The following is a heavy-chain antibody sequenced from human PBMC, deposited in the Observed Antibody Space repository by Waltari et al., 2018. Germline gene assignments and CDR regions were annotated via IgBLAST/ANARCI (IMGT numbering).Heavy chain of an antibody. CDR2: INPSGGST. J-gene: IGHJ6*02. CDR1: DYTFTSSY. V-gene: IGHV1-46*01. D-gene: IGHD2-21*01. Sequence: QVQLVQSGAEVKKPGASVTISCKTSDYTFTSSYIHWVRQAPGQGLEWMGIINPSGGSTIYAQKFQGRVTMTRDTSTSTVYMELSSLRSEDTAVYYCARDTGALWMDVWGQGTTVTVSS. CDR3: ARDTGALWMDV.